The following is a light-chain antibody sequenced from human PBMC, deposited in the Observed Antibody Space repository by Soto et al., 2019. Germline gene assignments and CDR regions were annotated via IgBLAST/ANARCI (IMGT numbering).Light chain of an antibody. J-gene: IGKJ1*01. Sequence: IVLTQSPATLSLSPGERATLSCRASQSLSSYLAWYQQKPGQAPRLLIYDASNRASGIPARFSGSGSGTDFTLTISRLEPEDFAVYYCQQYGSSPWTFGQGTKVDIK. CDR1: QSLSSY. CDR3: QQYGSSPWT. CDR2: DAS. V-gene: IGKV3-20*01.